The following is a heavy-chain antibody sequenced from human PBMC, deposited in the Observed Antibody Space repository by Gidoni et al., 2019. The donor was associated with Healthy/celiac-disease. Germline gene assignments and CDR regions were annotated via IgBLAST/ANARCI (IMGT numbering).Heavy chain of an antibody. V-gene: IGHV3-9*01. J-gene: IGHJ2*01. CDR2: ISWNSGSI. Sequence: EVQLVESGGGLVQPGRSLRLSCAASGFTFDDYAMHWVRQAPGKGLEWVSGISWNSGSIGYADSVKGRFTISRDNAKNSLYLQMNSLRAEDTALYYCAKDGSSRSGGHKIGQVYWYFDLWGRGTLVTVSS. CDR3: AKDGSSRSGGHKIGQVYWYFDL. D-gene: IGHD3-10*01. CDR1: GFTFDDYA.